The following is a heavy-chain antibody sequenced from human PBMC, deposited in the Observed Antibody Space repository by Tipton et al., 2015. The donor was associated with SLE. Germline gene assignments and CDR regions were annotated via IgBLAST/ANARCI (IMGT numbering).Heavy chain of an antibody. Sequence: SLRLSCAASGFTFSNYGMHWVRQAPGKGLEWVAVIWYDGSKKYYADSVKGRFTISRDNSKKALYLQMNSLRAEDTAVYYCARVARELGSSSWYQYFQHWGQGTLVTVSS. CDR1: GFTFSNYG. D-gene: IGHD6-13*01. J-gene: IGHJ1*01. V-gene: IGHV3-33*01. CDR2: IWYDGSKK. CDR3: ARVARELGSSSWYQYFQH.